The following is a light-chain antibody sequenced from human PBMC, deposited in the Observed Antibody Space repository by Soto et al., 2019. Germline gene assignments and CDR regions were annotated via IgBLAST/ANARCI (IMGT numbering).Light chain of an antibody. V-gene: IGKV3-15*01. Sequence: IVMTQSQPTLSVSPWERATLSCRASQSVGSNVAWYQQKPGQAPRLLIYDESTRATGIPARFSGSGSGTDFNLTISSPQPEDFEVYYCQQYGSSGTFGQGTKVDIK. CDR2: DES. CDR1: QSVGSN. J-gene: IGKJ1*01. CDR3: QQYGSSGT.